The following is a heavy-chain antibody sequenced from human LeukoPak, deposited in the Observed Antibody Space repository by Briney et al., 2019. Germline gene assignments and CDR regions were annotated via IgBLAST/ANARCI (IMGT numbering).Heavy chain of an antibody. V-gene: IGHV3-7*01. CDR1: GLTISGQW. CDR2: IKHDGSEE. Sequence: GGSLRLSCVASGLTISGQWMNWVRQAPGQGLEWVANIKHDGSEEYYVDSVKGRFTVSRDDGRNSVCLQMNSVRAEDTAVYYCGYTNNFYHWGQGTLVVVSS. CDR3: GYTNNFYH. J-gene: IGHJ4*02. D-gene: IGHD3-16*02.